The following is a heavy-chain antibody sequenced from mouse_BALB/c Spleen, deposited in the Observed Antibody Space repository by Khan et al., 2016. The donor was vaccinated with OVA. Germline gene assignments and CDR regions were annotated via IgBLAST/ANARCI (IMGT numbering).Heavy chain of an antibody. Sequence: QVQLKQSGPQLVRPGASVKISCKASGYSFNSYWMPWVKQRPGQGLEWIGMIDPSDSETRLNQKFKDKATLTVDKSSSTAYMQLSSPTFEDSAVYYCAKLGSFDYWGQGTTLTVSS. CDR3: AKLGSFDY. CDR1: GYSFNSYW. CDR2: IDPSDSET. J-gene: IGHJ2*01. V-gene: IGHV1-74*01. D-gene: IGHD4-1*01.